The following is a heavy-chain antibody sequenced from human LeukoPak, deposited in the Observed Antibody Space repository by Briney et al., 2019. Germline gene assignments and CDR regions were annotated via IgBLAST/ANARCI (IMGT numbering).Heavy chain of an antibody. CDR2: IRYDGSNK. Sequence: GGSLRLSCAASGFTFSSYGMHWVRQAPGKGLEWVAFIRYDGSNKYYADSVKGRFTISRDNSKNTLYLQMNSLRAEDTAVYYCAKPHSSGYLEDSEYFQHWGQGTLVTVSS. V-gene: IGHV3-30*02. CDR3: AKPHSSGYLEDSEYFQH. J-gene: IGHJ1*01. CDR1: GFTFSSYG. D-gene: IGHD3-22*01.